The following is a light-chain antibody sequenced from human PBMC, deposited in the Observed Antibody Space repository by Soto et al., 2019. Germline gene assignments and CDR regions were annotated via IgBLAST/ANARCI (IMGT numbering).Light chain of an antibody. CDR3: QQHGQWPIT. Sequence: EIVLTHSPGTLSLSPGGRATLSCRASQSVSRRLAWYQHRPGQSPRLLISGISKRATDIPDRFSGSGSGTEFTLTISSLQPEDFATYYCQQHGQWPITFGQGTRLEIK. CDR2: GIS. J-gene: IGKJ5*01. V-gene: IGKV3-11*01. CDR1: QSVSRR.